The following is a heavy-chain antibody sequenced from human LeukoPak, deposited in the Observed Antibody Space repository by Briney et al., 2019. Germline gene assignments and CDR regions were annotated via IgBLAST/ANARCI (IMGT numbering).Heavy chain of an antibody. CDR1: GFTFSSYG. CDR2: IWYDGSNK. J-gene: IGHJ4*02. CDR3: AKDLRDYRYYFDY. D-gene: IGHD4-17*01. V-gene: IGHV3-33*06. Sequence: GRSLRLSCAPSGFTFSSYGMHWVRQAPGKGLEWVAVIWYDGSNKYYADSVKGRFTISRDNSKNTLYLQMNSLRAEDTAVYYCAKDLRDYRYYFDYWGQGTLVTVSS.